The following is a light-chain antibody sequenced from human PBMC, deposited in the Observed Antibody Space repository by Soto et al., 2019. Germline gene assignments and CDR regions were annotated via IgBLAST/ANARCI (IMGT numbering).Light chain of an antibody. J-gene: IGKJ2*01. CDR1: QSISSE. CDR2: GAS. CDR3: QQCHNWPLT. Sequence: EIVMTQSPATLSVSPGESATLSCRASQSISSELAWYQQKPGQPPRLLIYGASTRATGVPARFTGSGSGSDFTLTISGLQSEDLAVYYCQQCHNWPLTFGQGPRLEI. V-gene: IGKV3-15*01.